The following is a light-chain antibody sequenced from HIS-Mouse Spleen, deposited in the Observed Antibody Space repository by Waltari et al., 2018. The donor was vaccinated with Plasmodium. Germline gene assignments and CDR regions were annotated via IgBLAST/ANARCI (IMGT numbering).Light chain of an antibody. CDR2: EGS. CDR3: CSYAGSRV. CDR1: SSAVGSYNL. V-gene: IGLV2-23*01. J-gene: IGLJ2*01. Sequence: QSALTQPAPVSGSPGQSITISCTGTSSAVGSYNLVSWYQQHPGKAPKLMIYEGSKRPSGVSNRFSGSKSGNTASLTISGLQAEDEADYYCCSYAGSRVFGGGTKLTVL.